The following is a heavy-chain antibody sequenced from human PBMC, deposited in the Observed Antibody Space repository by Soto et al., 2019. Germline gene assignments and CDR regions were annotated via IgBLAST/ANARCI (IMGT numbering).Heavy chain of an antibody. Sequence: EVQRLESGGGLVQPGGSLRLSCAASGFTFSSYAMSWVRQSPGKGLEWVSAISGSGGSTYYADAVKGRFTISRDNSKNTLYLQMNSLRAADTDVYYGATSSGYSSSLSGEGWGFYYYHGMDVWGQGTTVTVSS. V-gene: IGHV3-23*01. D-gene: IGHD6-13*01. CDR2: ISGSGGST. CDR1: GFTFSSYA. CDR3: ATSSGYSSSLSGEGWGFYYYHGMDV. J-gene: IGHJ6*02.